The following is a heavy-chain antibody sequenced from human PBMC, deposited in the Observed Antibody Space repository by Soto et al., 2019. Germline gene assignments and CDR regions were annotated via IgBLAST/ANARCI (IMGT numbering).Heavy chain of an antibody. CDR1: GYTFTGYG. Sequence: RASVKVSCKASGYTFTGYGVSWVRQAPGQGLEWMGWISAYNGNTNYAQKLQGKVTMTTDTSTSTAYMELRSLRSDDTAVYYCARGQTSRGYYGMDVWGQGTTVTVSS. CDR3: ARGQTSRGYYGMDV. V-gene: IGHV1-18*04. CDR2: ISAYNGNT. J-gene: IGHJ6*02.